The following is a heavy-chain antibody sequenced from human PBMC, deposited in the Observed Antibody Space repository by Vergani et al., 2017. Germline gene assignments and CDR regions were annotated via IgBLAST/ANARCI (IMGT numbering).Heavy chain of an antibody. CDR1: GFTFSNYA. CDR3: AKDHYDFWSGYPNLSPFDL. CDR2: ISWNSGSI. D-gene: IGHD3-3*01. J-gene: IGHJ2*01. Sequence: EVQLLESGGGLVQPGGSLRLSCAASGFTFSNYAMSWVRQAPGKGLEWVSGISWNSGSIGYADSVKGRFTISRDNAKNSLYLQMNSLRAEDTALYYCAKDHYDFWSGYPNLSPFDLWGRGTLVTVSS. V-gene: IGHV3-9*01.